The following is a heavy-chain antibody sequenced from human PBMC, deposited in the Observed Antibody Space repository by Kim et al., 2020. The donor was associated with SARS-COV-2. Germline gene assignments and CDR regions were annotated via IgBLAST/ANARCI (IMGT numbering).Heavy chain of an antibody. Sequence: KGRFTISRDNSKNTLYLQMNSLRAEDTAVYYCARDGDMVMGTYYYYYMDVWGKGTTVTVSS. D-gene: IGHD5-18*01. CDR3: ARDGDMVMGTYYYYYMDV. V-gene: IGHV3-30*01. J-gene: IGHJ6*03.